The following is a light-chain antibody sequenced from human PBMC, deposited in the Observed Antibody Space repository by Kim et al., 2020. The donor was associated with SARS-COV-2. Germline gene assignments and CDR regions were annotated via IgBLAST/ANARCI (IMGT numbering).Light chain of an antibody. V-gene: IGKV3-20*01. CDR2: ATS. Sequence: LSPGETATLSCWASEIVNTRYLAWYQQRPGQSPRLLVYATSSRATGISDRISGSGSGTDFTLTIRRLEPEDSAVYFCQQYGTSLYTFGQGTKLEI. CDR3: QQYGTSLYT. J-gene: IGKJ2*01. CDR1: EIVNTRY.